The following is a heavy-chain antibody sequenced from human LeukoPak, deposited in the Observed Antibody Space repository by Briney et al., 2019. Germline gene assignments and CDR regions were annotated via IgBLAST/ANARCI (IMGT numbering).Heavy chain of an antibody. V-gene: IGHV3-21*01. D-gene: IGHD4-17*01. J-gene: IGHJ3*02. CDR1: GFTFSICS. Sequence: GGSLRLSCAASGFTFSICSMNWVRQAPGKGLEWVSSIGGSSTSIYHADSVKGRFTISRDNAKNSLYLQMNSLRAEDTAAYYCAKEAGQDYGALDAFDIWGQGTMVTVSS. CDR3: AKEAGQDYGALDAFDI. CDR2: IGGSSTSI.